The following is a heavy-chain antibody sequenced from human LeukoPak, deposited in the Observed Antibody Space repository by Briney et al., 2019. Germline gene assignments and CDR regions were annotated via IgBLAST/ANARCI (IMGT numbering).Heavy chain of an antibody. V-gene: IGHV1-2*02. Sequence: ASVKVSCEASGYTFTGYYMHWVRQAPGQGLEWMGWINPNSVGTNYAQKLQGRVTMTRDTSISTAYMELSRMRSDDTAVYYCARFLSGDYGHYYGMDVWGQGTTVTVSS. D-gene: IGHD4-17*01. CDR1: GYTFTGYY. CDR3: ARFLSGDYGHYYGMDV. CDR2: INPNSVGT. J-gene: IGHJ6*02.